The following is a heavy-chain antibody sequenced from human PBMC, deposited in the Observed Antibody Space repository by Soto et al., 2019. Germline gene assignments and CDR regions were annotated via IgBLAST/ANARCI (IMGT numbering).Heavy chain of an antibody. V-gene: IGHV1-69*06. CDR1: GGTFSSYA. D-gene: IGHD3-3*01. CDR3: ASPSREWLPPARDYYYGMDV. CDR2: IIPIFGTA. Sequence: QVQLVQSGAEVKKPGSSVKVSCKASGGTFSSYAISWVRQAPGQGLEWMGGIIPIFGTANYAQKFQGRVTITADKSTSSAYMEVSSLRSEDTGVYFCASPSREWLPPARDYYYGMDVWGQGTTVTVSS. J-gene: IGHJ6*02.